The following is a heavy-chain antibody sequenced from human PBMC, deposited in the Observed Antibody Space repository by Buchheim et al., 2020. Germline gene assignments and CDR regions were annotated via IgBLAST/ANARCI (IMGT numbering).Heavy chain of an antibody. Sequence: EVHLVESGGGLVQPGGSLRLSCAASGFIFSSYWMNWVRQAPGKGLVWISRINSDGSSTTYADSVKGRCTISRDSAENTLYLQMNSLRADDTAVYYCARGRGVGTIDYWGQGTL. CDR2: INSDGSST. CDR3: ARGRGVGTIDY. V-gene: IGHV3-74*01. D-gene: IGHD1-26*01. CDR1: GFIFSSYW. J-gene: IGHJ4*02.